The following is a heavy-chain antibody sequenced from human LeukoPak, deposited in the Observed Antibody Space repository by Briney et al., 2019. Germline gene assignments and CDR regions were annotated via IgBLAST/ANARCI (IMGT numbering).Heavy chain of an antibody. D-gene: IGHD3-3*01. V-gene: IGHV4-61*02. Sequence: SETLSLTCTVSGGSISSGSYYWSWIRQPAGTGLEWLGRIYTSGSTNYNPSLKSRVTISVDTSKNQFSLKLSSVTAADTAVYYCASSFGVAWYYFDYWGQGTLVTVSS. CDR3: ASSFGVAWYYFDY. CDR2: IYTSGST. CDR1: GGSISSGSYY. J-gene: IGHJ4*02.